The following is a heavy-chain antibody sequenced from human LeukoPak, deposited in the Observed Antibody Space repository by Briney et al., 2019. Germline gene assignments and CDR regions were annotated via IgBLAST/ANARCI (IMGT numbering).Heavy chain of an antibody. CDR3: ARETDSTLFDY. J-gene: IGHJ4*02. CDR2: ISWNSGDI. CDR1: GFTFDDYA. V-gene: IGHV3-9*01. Sequence: GGSLRLSCAASGFTFDDYAMHWVRQAPGKGLEWVSGISWNSGDIGYANSVKGRFTISRDNAKNSLYLQMSSLRAEDTAVYYCARETDSTLFDYWGQGTLVTVSS. D-gene: IGHD2-2*01.